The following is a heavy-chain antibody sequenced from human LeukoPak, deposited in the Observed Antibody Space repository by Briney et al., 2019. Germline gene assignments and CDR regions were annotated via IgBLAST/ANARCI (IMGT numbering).Heavy chain of an antibody. CDR2: ISGSGGST. CDR1: GFTFSSYA. V-gene: IGHV3-23*01. D-gene: IGHD6-13*01. Sequence: GGSLRLSCAASGFTFSSYAMSWVRQAPGKGLEWVSAISGSGGSTYYADSVKGRFTISRDNSKNTLHLQMNSLRAEDTAVYYCAKGVTSRIAAAGTNMVDYWGQGTLVTVSS. CDR3: AKGVTSRIAAAGTNMVDY. J-gene: IGHJ4*02.